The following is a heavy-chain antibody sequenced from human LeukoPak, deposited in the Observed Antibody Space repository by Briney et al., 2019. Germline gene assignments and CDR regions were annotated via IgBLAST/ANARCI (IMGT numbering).Heavy chain of an antibody. J-gene: IGHJ6*02. CDR1: GDTFSSGDYY. CDR2: IYYSGTT. D-gene: IGHD3-22*01. Sequence: SETLSLTCTVSGDTFSSGDYYWSWIRQPPGKGLEWIGYIYYSGTTYYNPSLKSRITISLDTSKNQFSLKLNSVTAADTAVYYCARSFDSRGYYYYGMDVWGQGTTVTVSS. V-gene: IGHV4-30-4*01. CDR3: ARSFDSRGYYYYGMDV.